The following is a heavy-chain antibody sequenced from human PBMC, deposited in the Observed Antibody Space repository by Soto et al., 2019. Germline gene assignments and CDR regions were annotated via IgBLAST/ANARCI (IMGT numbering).Heavy chain of an antibody. CDR3: ARVGDFWSGYYHFDY. D-gene: IGHD3-3*01. V-gene: IGHV1-18*01. CDR1: CYTFTSYG. J-gene: IGHJ4*02. Sequence: GAPVKVSFKASCYTFTSYGISWVRQAPGQGLEWMGWISAYNGNTNYAQKLQGRVTMTTDTSTSTAYMELRSLRSDDTAVYYCARVGDFWSGYYHFDYWGQGTLVTVSS. CDR2: ISAYNGNT.